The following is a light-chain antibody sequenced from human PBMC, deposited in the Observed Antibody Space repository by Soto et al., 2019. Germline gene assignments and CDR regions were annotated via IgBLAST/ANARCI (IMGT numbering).Light chain of an antibody. CDR3: HQYNNWPPT. J-gene: IGKJ1*01. CDR1: QSVRGN. CDR2: GAS. V-gene: IGKV3-15*01. Sequence: EVVLTQSPVTLSLSPGERATLSCRASQSVRGNLAWYQKRPGQAPRLLLYGASTRATGIPARFSGSGSGTEFTLTISSLQSEDSAVYYCHQYNNWPPTFGQGTKVDIK.